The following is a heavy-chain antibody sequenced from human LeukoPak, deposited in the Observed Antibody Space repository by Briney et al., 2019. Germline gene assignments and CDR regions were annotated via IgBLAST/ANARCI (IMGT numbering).Heavy chain of an antibody. V-gene: IGHV3-11*04. CDR3: AELGITMIGGV. CDR1: GFTFSDYY. Sequence: GGSLRLSCAASGFTFSDYYMSWIRQAPEKGLEWVSDIGSSSSTIYYADSVKGRFTISRDNARNSLYLQMNSLRAEDTAVYYCAELGITMIGGVWGKGTTVTISS. J-gene: IGHJ6*04. D-gene: IGHD3-10*02. CDR2: IGSSSSTI.